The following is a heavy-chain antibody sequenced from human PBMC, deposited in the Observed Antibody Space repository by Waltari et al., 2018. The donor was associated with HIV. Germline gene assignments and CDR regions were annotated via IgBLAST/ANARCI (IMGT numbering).Heavy chain of an antibody. CDR3: ARGWYIDY. CDR1: GFAFSSHW. CDR2: INPERTIT. Sequence: EVLLVESGGGSVQPGGSLTLSCAATGFAFSSHWMQWVRQVPGKGLVWVSRINPERTITTYADSVKGRFTVSRDNAKNTLYLQMNSLRVEDTALYYCARGWYIDYWGQGTLVTVSS. D-gene: IGHD6-19*01. J-gene: IGHJ4*02. V-gene: IGHV3-74*03.